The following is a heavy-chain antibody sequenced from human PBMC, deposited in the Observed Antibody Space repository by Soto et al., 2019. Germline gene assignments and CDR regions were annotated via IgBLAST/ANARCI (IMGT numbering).Heavy chain of an antibody. V-gene: IGHV4-59*01. J-gene: IGHJ4*02. D-gene: IGHD3-10*01. CDR2: IYYLGST. CDR3: ARDGYDGSGSPYPAY. CDR1: GGSMSEYY. Sequence: SETLSLTCSVSGGSMSEYYWSWIRQSPGKGLEWIGYIYYLGSTDYNPSLKSRVTISVDTSKRQFSLRLTSVTAADTAVYYCARDGYDGSGSPYPAYWGPGTQVTVSS.